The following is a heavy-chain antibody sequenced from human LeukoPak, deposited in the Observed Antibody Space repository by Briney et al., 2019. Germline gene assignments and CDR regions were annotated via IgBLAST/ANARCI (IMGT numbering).Heavy chain of an antibody. D-gene: IGHD2-15*01. CDR1: GYTFTSYY. J-gene: IGHJ6*03. V-gene: IGHV1-46*01. CDR2: INPSGGST. CDR3: ARDRPRRMDYYYYMDV. Sequence: ASVKVSCKASGYTFTSYYMHWVRQAPGQGLEWMGIINPSGGSTSYAQKFQGRVTMTRDMSTSTVYMELSSLRSEDTAVYYCARDRPRRMDYYYYMDVWGKGTTVTVSS.